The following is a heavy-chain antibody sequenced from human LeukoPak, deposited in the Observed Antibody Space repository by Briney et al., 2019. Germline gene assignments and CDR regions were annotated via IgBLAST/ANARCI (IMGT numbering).Heavy chain of an antibody. CDR3: AELGITMIGGV. Sequence: GGSLRLSCAASGFTFGSYGMHWVRQAPGKGLEWVTFIRSDGSNKYYADSVKGRFTISRDNSKNSLYLQMNSLRAEDTAVYYCAELGITMIGGVWGKGTTVTISS. V-gene: IGHV3-30*02. CDR2: IRSDGSNK. J-gene: IGHJ6*04. CDR1: GFTFGSYG. D-gene: IGHD3-10*02.